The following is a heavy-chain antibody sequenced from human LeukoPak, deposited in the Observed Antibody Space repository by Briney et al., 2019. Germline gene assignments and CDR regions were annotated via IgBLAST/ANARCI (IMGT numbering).Heavy chain of an antibody. CDR3: ARDRDSIYPGGPFDY. J-gene: IGHJ4*02. V-gene: IGHV3-48*01. Sequence: GGSLRLSCAASGFSFSDYSMNWVRQAPGKGLEWVSYISSSSSTIYYAVSVKGRFTISRDNAKNSLYLQMDSLRAEDTAVYYCARDRDSIYPGGPFDYWGQGALVTVSS. CDR2: ISSSSSTI. D-gene: IGHD3-16*01. CDR1: GFSFSDYS.